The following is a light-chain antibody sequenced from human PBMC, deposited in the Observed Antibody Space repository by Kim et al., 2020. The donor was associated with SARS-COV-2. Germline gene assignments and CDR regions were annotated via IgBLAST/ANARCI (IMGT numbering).Light chain of an antibody. CDR3: SSYTTTTTPV. V-gene: IGLV2-14*03. Sequence: QSALTQPASVSGSPGQSITISCTGTSSNAGGYNYVSWYQQHPGKAPKLMIYDVSTRPSGVSDRFSGYKSGNTASLTISGLQAEDEADYYCSSYTTTTTPVFGRGTKLTVL. CDR2: DVS. J-gene: IGLJ2*01. CDR1: SSNAGGYNY.